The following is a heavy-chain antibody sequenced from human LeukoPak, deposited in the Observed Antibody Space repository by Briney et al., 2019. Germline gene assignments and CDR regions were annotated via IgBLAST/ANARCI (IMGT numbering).Heavy chain of an antibody. CDR2: ISAYNGNT. D-gene: IGHD3-10*01. CDR3: ARDKDGSGTYRGGY. Sequence: ASVKVSCKASGYTFTSYGISWVRRAPGQGLEWMGWISAYNGNTNYAQKLQGRVTMTTDTSTSTAYMELRSLRSDDTAVYYCARDKDGSGTYRGGYWGQGTLVTVSS. J-gene: IGHJ4*02. V-gene: IGHV1-18*01. CDR1: GYTFTSYG.